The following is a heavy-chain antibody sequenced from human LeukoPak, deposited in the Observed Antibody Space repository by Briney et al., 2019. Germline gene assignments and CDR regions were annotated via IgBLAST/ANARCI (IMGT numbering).Heavy chain of an antibody. CDR1: GYTLTELS. V-gene: IGHV1-24*01. CDR2: FDPEDGET. J-gene: IGHJ3*02. D-gene: IGHD4-17*01. Sequence: ASVKVSCKVSGYTLTELSMHWVRQAPGKGLEWMGGFDPEDGETIYAQKFQGRVTMTEDTSTDTAYMELSSLRSEDTAVYYCATVGATVTRYPGGLDAFDIWGQGTMVTVSS. CDR3: ATVGATVTRYPGGLDAFDI.